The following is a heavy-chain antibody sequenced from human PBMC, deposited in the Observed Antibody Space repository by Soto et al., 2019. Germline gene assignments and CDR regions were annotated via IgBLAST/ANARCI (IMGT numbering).Heavy chain of an antibody. V-gene: IGHV4-34*01. CDR1: GGSFSGYY. CDR3: ARVSSRRLHYWYCDL. J-gene: IGHJ2*01. CDR2: INHSGST. D-gene: IGHD6-13*01. Sequence: QVQLQQWGAGLLKPSETLSLTCAVYGGSFSGYYWSWIRQPPGKGLEWIGEINHSGSTNYNPSLKSRVTISVDTSKNQFSLKLSSVTAADTAVYYCARVSSRRLHYWYCDLWGRGTLVTVAS.